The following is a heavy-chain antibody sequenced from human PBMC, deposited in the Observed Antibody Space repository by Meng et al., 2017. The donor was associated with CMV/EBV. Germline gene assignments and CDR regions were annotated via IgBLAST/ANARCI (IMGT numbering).Heavy chain of an antibody. CDR1: GYSISSGYY. Sequence: SETLSLTCTVSGYSISSGYYWGWIRQPPGKALEWTGSIHHSGNTYYNPSLKSRVTISIDTSKNQFSLKLSSVTAADTAVYYCARVRYCDSSACYQWYDFWGQGTLVTVSS. CDR2: IHHSGNT. J-gene: IGHJ4*02. D-gene: IGHD2-2*01. CDR3: ARVRYCDSSACYQWYDF. V-gene: IGHV4-38-2*02.